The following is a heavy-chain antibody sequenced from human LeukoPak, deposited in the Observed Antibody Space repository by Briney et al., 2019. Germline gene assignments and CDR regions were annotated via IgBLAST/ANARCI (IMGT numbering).Heavy chain of an antibody. CDR3: ARGRGSGENDF. D-gene: IGHD6-19*01. CDR1: GGSITSYY. Sequence: PSETLSLTCTVSGGSITSYYWSWIRQPAGKGLEWIGRVYTGGRTDKNPSLKSRVTISVDTSETLFSLKLSFVTAADTAVYYCARGRGSGENDFWGQGTLVTVSS. V-gene: IGHV4-4*07. CDR2: VYTGGRT. J-gene: IGHJ4*02.